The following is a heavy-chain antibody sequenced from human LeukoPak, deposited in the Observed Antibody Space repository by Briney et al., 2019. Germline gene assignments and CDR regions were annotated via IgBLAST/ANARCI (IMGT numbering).Heavy chain of an antibody. CDR3: ARGPGYSYGPNWYFDL. V-gene: IGHV3-7*01. Sequence: GGSLRLSCAASGFTFSSYWMSWVRQAPGKGLEWVANIKQDGSEKYYVDPVKGRFTISRDNAKNSLYLQMNSLRAEDTAVYYCARGPGYSYGPNWYFDLWGRGTLVTVSS. D-gene: IGHD5-18*01. J-gene: IGHJ2*01. CDR1: GFTFSSYW. CDR2: IKQDGSEK.